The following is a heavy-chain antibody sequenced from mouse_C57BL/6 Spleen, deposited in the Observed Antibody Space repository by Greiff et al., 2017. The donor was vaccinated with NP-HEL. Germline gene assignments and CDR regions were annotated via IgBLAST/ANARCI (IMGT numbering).Heavy chain of an antibody. CDR2: IYPGDGDT. CDR3: ARVNGSSPWYFDV. J-gene: IGHJ1*03. CDR1: GYAFSSSW. D-gene: IGHD1-1*01. V-gene: IGHV1-82*01. Sequence: QVQLQQSGPELVKPGASVKISCKASGYAFSSSWMNWVKQRPGKGLEWIGRIYPGDGDTNYNGKFKGKATLTADKSSSTAYMQLSSLTSEESAVYFCARVNGSSPWYFDVWGTGTTVTVSS.